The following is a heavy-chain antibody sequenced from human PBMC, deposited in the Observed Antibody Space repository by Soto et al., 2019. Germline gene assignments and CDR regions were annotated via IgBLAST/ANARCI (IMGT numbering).Heavy chain of an antibody. CDR2: IYYSGST. V-gene: IGHV4-61*08. J-gene: IGHJ4*02. CDR1: GGYVSSGGYY. CDR3: ARVYCSGGSCYSDY. D-gene: IGHD2-15*01. Sequence: SETLCLTCTVSGGYVSSGGYYWSWIRQPPGKGLEWIGYIYYSGSTNYNPSLKSRVTISVDTSKNQFSLKLSSVTAADTAVYYCARVYCSGGSCYSDYWGQGTLVTVSS.